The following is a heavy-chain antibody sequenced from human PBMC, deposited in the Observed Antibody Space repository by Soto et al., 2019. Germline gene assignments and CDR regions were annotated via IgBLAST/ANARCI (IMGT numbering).Heavy chain of an antibody. D-gene: IGHD6-13*01. Sequence: VASVKVSCKASGYTFTSYAMHWVRQAPGQRLEWMGWINAGNGNTKYSQKFQGRVTITRDTSASTAYMELSSLRSEDTAVYYCASHVGALDGSSWPTPFDYWGQGTLVTVSS. V-gene: IGHV1-3*01. CDR1: GYTFTSYA. CDR2: INAGNGNT. CDR3: ASHVGALDGSSWPTPFDY. J-gene: IGHJ4*02.